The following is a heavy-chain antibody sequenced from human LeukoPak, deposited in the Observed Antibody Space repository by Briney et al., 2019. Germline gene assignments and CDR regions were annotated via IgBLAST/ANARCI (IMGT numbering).Heavy chain of an antibody. Sequence: GGSLRLSCAASGFTFSSYEMNWVRQAPGKGLEWVSYISSSGRTIYYADSVKGRFTISRDNAKNSLYLQMNSLRAEDTAVYYCARVVTAVDTSFDYWGQGTLVTVSS. D-gene: IGHD5-18*01. J-gene: IGHJ4*02. CDR1: GFTFSSYE. CDR3: ARVVTAVDTSFDY. V-gene: IGHV3-48*03. CDR2: ISSSGRTI.